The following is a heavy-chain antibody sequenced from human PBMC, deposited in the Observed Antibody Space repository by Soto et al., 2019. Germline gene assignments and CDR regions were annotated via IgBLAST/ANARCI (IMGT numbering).Heavy chain of an antibody. CDR3: AVAVAGPTAIAY. Sequence: EVQLVESGGGLVQPGGSLRLSCEDSGFTFSSYWMHWVRQAPGKGLVWVSRINSAGSSTSYADSVKGRFTITRDNAKNTLYLQMISLRAEDTAVYYCAVAVAGPTAIAYWGQRTRVTVSS. D-gene: IGHD6-19*01. CDR1: GFTFSSYW. CDR2: INSAGSST. J-gene: IGHJ4*02. V-gene: IGHV3-74*01.